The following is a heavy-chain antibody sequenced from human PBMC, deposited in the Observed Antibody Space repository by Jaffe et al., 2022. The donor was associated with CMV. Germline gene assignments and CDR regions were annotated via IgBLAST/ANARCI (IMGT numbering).Heavy chain of an antibody. D-gene: IGHD6-25*01. CDR2: IKPDGGER. V-gene: IGHV3-7*03. CDR1: AFTFSNYW. CDR3: ARVWVAAVDS. Sequence: EVQLVESGGGLVQPGGSLRLSCAASAFTFSNYWMSWVRQAPGKGLEWVANIKPDGGERYYVDSMKGRFTISRDNAKNSLYLQLNNLRVEDTAVYYCARVWVAAVDSWGQGTLVTVSS. J-gene: IGHJ4*02.